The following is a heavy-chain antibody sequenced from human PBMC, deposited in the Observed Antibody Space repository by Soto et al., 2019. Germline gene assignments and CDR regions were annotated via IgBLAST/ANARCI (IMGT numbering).Heavy chain of an antibody. CDR3: ARDSSMATHDLDL. Sequence: QVQLVESGGGVVQPGRSLRLSCAASGFTFSSYGMHWVRQAPGKGLEWVAVIWYDGSNKYYADSVKGRFTISRDNSKNRLYLQMNSLRAEDTAVYYCARDSSMATHDLDLWGRGTLVTVSS. CDR1: GFTFSSYG. J-gene: IGHJ2*01. D-gene: IGHD5-12*01. V-gene: IGHV3-33*01. CDR2: IWYDGSNK.